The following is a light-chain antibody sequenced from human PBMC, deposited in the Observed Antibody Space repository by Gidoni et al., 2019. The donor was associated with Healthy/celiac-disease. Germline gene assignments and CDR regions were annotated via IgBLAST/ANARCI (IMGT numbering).Light chain of an antibody. J-gene: IGLJ2*01. Sequence: SYELTQPPSVSVSPRQTARITCSGAALPKQFVYWYQQKPGQAPVVVIYKDSERPSGIPERFSGSTSGTTVTLTISGVQADDEADYYCQSADSSGTFSFGGGTKLTV. CDR2: KDS. CDR3: QSADSSGTFS. CDR1: ALPKQF. V-gene: IGLV3-25*03.